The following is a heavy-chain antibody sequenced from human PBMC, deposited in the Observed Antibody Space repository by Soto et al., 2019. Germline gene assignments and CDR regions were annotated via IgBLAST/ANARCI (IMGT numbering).Heavy chain of an antibody. CDR2: IYYSGST. D-gene: IGHD3-9*01. CDR1: GGSINSFY. V-gene: IGHV4-59*03. Sequence: SETLSLTCTISGGSINSFYWSWIRQSPGKGLEFIGYIYYSGSTTYNPSLNSRVTISLETPTNQFSLRLSSLTAADTAVYYCAKSRNFEYPFYWGQGTLVTV. J-gene: IGHJ4*02. CDR3: AKSRNFEYPFY.